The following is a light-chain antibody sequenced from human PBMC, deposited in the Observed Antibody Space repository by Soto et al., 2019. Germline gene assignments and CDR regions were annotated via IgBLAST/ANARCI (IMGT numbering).Light chain of an antibody. CDR1: SSDVGGYNY. V-gene: IGLV2-11*01. Sequence: QSALTQPRSVSGSPGQSVTISCTGTSSDVGGYNYVSWYQQHPGKAPKLMIYDVTKRPSGVPDRFSGSKSGNTASLTISGLQAEDEADYYCCSYAGSYVFGTG. CDR2: DVT. CDR3: CSYAGSYV. J-gene: IGLJ1*01.